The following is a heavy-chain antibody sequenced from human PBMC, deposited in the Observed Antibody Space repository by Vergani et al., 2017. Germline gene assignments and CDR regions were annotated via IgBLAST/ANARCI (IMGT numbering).Heavy chain of an antibody. J-gene: IGHJ3*02. CDR2: INHSGST. Sequence: QVQLQQWGAGLLKPSETLSLTCAVYGESFSGYYWSWIRQPPGKGLEWIGEINHSGSTNYNPSLKSRVTISVDTSKNQFSLKLSSVTAADTAVYYCARGHKYYDILTGYPWGYALDIWGQGTMVTVSS. CDR3: ARGHKYYDILTGYPWGYALDI. CDR1: GESFSGYY. D-gene: IGHD3-9*01. V-gene: IGHV4-34*01.